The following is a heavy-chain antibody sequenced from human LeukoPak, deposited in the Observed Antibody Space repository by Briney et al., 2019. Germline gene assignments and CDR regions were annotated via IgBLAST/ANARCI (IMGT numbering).Heavy chain of an antibody. D-gene: IGHD3-10*01. CDR1: GFTFGDYA. CDR3: GRWGVNAGLDR. Sequence: PGGSLRLSCTAPGFTFGDYAMSWVRQAPGKGLEWVANISQDGSDKYYVDPVRGRFTISRDDAQNSVNLQMNSLGAEDSAVYYCGRWGVNAGLDRWGQGTLVSVAS. CDR2: ISQDGSDK. J-gene: IGHJ5*02. V-gene: IGHV3-7*01.